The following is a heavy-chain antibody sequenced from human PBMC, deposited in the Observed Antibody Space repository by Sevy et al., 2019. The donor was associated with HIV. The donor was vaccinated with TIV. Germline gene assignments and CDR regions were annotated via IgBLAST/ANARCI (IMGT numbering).Heavy chain of an antibody. Sequence: SETLSLTCAVYGGSFSGYYWSWIRQPPGKGLEWIGEINHSGSTNYNPSLKSRVTISVDTSKNQFSLKLSSVTAADTAVYYCARGREYYDFWSGYYDAFDIWGQGTMVTVSS. D-gene: IGHD3-3*01. CDR2: INHSGST. V-gene: IGHV4-34*01. CDR3: ARGREYYDFWSGYYDAFDI. J-gene: IGHJ3*02. CDR1: GGSFSGYY.